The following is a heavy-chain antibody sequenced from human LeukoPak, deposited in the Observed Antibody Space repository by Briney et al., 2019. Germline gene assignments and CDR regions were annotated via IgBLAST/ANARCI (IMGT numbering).Heavy chain of an antibody. CDR1: GGSFSGYY. J-gene: IGHJ4*02. V-gene: IGHV4-34*01. D-gene: IGHD4-17*01. CDR2: INHSGST. CDR3: ERGLGDSRAY. Sequence: SETLSLTCAVYGGSFSGYYWRWMRQPPGKGLEWMGEINHSGSTTYNPSLKSRVTISIDTSNNHFSLKLSSVPTADTAVYYCERGLGDSRAYWGQGTLVTVSS.